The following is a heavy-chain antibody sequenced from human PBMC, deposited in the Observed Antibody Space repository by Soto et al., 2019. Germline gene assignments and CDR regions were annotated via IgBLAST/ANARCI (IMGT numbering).Heavy chain of an antibody. CDR2: IYYSGST. CDR3: ARHECSSTSCYDDY. Sequence: SETLSLTCTVSGASISRYYWSWIRQPPGKGLEWIGYIYYSGSTNYNPSLKGRVTISVDTSKNQFSLRLSSVTAADAAVYYCARHECSSTSCYDDYWGQGTLVTVS. D-gene: IGHD2-2*01. CDR1: GASISRYY. V-gene: IGHV4-59*08. J-gene: IGHJ4*02.